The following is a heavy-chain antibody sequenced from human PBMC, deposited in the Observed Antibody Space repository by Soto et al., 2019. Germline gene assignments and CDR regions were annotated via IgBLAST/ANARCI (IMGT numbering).Heavy chain of an antibody. Sequence: ASVKVSCKASGYTFIDCYMHWVREAPGQGFEWMGRISPKSGGTNYAQKFQGRVTMTWDTSLNTAYMELSSLISEDTAVYYCARPPGYISDWYYFDLWGQGTLVTVSS. CDR1: GYTFIDCY. V-gene: IGHV1-2*02. J-gene: IGHJ4*02. D-gene: IGHD3-9*01. CDR2: ISPKSGGT. CDR3: ARPPGYISDWYYFDL.